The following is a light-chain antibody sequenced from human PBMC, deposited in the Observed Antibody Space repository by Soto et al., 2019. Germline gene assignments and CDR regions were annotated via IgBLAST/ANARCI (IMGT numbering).Light chain of an antibody. CDR1: QSITSW. CDR2: KAT. V-gene: IGKV1-5*03. J-gene: IGKJ2*01. CDR3: QQYNDFQYT. Sequence: DIEMTQSPSTLSASVGDRVTLTCRASQSITSWVAWYQQKPGKAPKLLIYKATHLQTAVPPRFSGRGSGTEFSLTISSLQPEDFAIYYCQQYNDFQYTFGQGTSLEMK.